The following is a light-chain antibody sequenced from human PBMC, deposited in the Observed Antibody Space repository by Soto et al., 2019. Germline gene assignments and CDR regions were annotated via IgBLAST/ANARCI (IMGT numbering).Light chain of an antibody. V-gene: IGKV3D-20*02. CDR2: DAT. CDR3: QQRSNWPPRIT. J-gene: IGKJ5*01. CDR1: QSVSSSY. Sequence: IVLTQSPGTLSLSPGDRATLSCRASQSVSSSYLAWYQQKPGQAPRLLIYDATSRATGIPARFSGSGSGTDFTLTISSLQPEDFAVYYCQQRSNWPPRITFGQGTRLEIK.